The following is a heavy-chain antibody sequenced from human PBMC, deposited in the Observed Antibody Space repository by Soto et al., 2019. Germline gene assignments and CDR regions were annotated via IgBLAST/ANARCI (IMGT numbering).Heavy chain of an antibody. D-gene: IGHD6-6*01. CDR2: IWYDGTNK. CDR3: AGAEPSYAALGARYYYYYYMDV. CDR1: GFTFNSSG. V-gene: IGHV3-33*01. Sequence: QVQLVESGGGVVQPGRSLRLSCATSGFTFNSSGMHWVRQAPGKGLEWVAVIWYDGTNKYYADSVKGRFTISRDNAKNTLYLQMNSLRVDDTAVYYCAGAEPSYAALGARYYYYYYMDVWGKGTTVIVSS. J-gene: IGHJ6*03.